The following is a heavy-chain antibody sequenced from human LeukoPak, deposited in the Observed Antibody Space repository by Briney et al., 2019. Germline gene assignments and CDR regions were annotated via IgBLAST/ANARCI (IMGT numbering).Heavy chain of an antibody. J-gene: IGHJ3*01. V-gene: IGHV4-39*01. Sequence: SETLSLTCTVSGDFISSSSYYWGWIRQPPGKGLECIGSIYYSGSTYYNSSLKRRVTISVDTSKNQFSLKLTSVTAADTAVYYCARQRALGDGFDGWGQGTMVTVSS. CDR1: GDFISSSSYY. CDR3: ARQRALGDGFDG. CDR2: IYYSGST.